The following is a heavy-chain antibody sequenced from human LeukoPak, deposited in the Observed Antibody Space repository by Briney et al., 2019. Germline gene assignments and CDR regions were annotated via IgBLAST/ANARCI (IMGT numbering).Heavy chain of an antibody. V-gene: IGHV4-34*01. CDR2: INHSGST. CDR3: ARGHWDIVVVPAGYYYYMDV. CDR1: GGSFSGYY. Sequence: SETPSLTCAVYGGSFSGYYWSWIRQPPGKGLEWIGEINHSGSTNYNPSLKSRVTISVDTSKNQFSLKLSSVTAADTAVYYCARGHWDIVVVPAGYYYYMDVWGKGTTVTVSS. J-gene: IGHJ6*03. D-gene: IGHD2-2*01.